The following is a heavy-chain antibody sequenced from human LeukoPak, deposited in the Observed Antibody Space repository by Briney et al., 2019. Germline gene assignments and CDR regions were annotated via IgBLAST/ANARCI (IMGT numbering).Heavy chain of an antibody. V-gene: IGHV3-33*06. CDR3: AKDSWGWLVRTYYFDY. CDR2: IWNDGTTQ. D-gene: IGHD6-19*01. J-gene: IGHJ4*02. Sequence: GGSLRLSCAASGFTFTTSGVHWVRQAPGKGLEWVAVIWNDGTTQFYADSVRGRFTISRDNSKNTLFLQMNSLRVEDTAVYYCAKDSWGWLVRTYYFDYWGQGTLVTVSS. CDR1: GFTFTTSG.